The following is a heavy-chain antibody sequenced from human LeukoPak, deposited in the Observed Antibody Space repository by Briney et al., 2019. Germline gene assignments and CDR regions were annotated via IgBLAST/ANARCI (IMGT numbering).Heavy chain of an antibody. CDR2: IYHSGST. CDR3: ARLEYQLLYPD. J-gene: IGHJ4*02. Sequence: SQTLSLTCTVSGGSISSGGYYRSWIRQPPGKGLEWIGYIYHSGSTYYNPSLKSRVTISVDRSKNQFSLELSSVTAADTAVYYCARLEYQLLYPDWGQGTPVTVSS. CDR1: GGSISSGGYY. D-gene: IGHD2-2*02. V-gene: IGHV4-30-2*01.